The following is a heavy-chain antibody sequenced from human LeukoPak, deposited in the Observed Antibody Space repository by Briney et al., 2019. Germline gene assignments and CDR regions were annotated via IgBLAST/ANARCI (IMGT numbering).Heavy chain of an antibody. CDR2: INSDGSTT. J-gene: IGHJ4*02. CDR1: GFTFRSSW. V-gene: IGHV3-74*01. D-gene: IGHD1-7*01. CDR3: ATAGNYRFDY. Sequence: SGGSLRLSCAASGFTFRSSWIHWVRQVPGKGLVWVSRINSDGSTTNYADSVKGRFTISRDNAKNTLYLQMDSLRADDTAVYYCATAGNYRFDYWGQGTLATVSS.